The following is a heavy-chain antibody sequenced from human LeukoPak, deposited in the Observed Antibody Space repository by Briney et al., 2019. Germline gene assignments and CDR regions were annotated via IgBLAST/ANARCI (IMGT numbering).Heavy chain of an antibody. CDR1: GFTFSDYY. Sequence: PGGSLRLSCAASGFTFSDYYMSWIRQAPGKGLEWVSYISSSGSTIYYADSVKGRFTISRDNAKNSLYLQMNSLRAEDTAVYYCARDDSSGHPFGWVDYYYMDVWGKGTTVTVSS. CDR3: ARDDSSGHPFGWVDYYYMDV. J-gene: IGHJ6*03. D-gene: IGHD3-22*01. CDR2: ISSSGSTI. V-gene: IGHV3-11*01.